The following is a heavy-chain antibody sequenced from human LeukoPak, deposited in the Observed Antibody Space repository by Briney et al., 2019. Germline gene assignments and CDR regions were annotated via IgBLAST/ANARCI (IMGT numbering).Heavy chain of an antibody. D-gene: IGHD2/OR15-2a*01. CDR2: IKKVGSEK. V-gene: IGHV3-7*01. J-gene: IGHJ6*02. Sequence: GGSLRLSCAPPGFTFSSYWRSSVRQALRKGRHWVAKIKKVGSEKYYVDSVKGGFTISRDNAKNSPHLQINSLRAEDTAVYYCARNENTDLYGMDVWGQGTTVTVSS. CDR3: ARNENTDLYGMDV. CDR1: GFTFSSYW.